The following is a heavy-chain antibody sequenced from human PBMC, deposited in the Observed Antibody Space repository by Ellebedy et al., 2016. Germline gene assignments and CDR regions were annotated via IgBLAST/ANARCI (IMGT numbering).Heavy chain of an antibody. CDR1: GFTFSNAW. D-gene: IGHD6-19*01. J-gene: IGHJ4*02. CDR3: ARDNGYSSGWYPDY. V-gene: IGHV3-15*01. CDR2: IKSKTDGGTT. Sequence: GESLKISXAASGFTFSNAWMSWVRQAPGKGLEWVGRIKSKTDGGTTDYAAPVKGRFTISRDNSKNTLYLQMNSLRAEDTAVYYCARDNGYSSGWYPDYWGQGTLVTVSS.